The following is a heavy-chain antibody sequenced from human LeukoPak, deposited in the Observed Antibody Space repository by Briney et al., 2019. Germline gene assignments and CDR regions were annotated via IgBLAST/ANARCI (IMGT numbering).Heavy chain of an antibody. J-gene: IGHJ4*02. CDR2: INPNSGGT. D-gene: IGHD5-12*01. CDR1: GYTFTGYY. V-gene: IGHV1-2*06. CDR3: ARAVATIADFDY. Sequence: GASVKVSCKASGYTFTGYYMHWERQAPGQGLEWMGRINPNSGGTNYAQKFQGRVTMTRDTSISTAYMELSRLRSDDTAVYYCARAVATIADFDYWGQGTLVTVSS.